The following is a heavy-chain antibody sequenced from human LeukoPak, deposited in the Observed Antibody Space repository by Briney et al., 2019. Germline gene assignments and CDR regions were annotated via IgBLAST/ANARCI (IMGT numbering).Heavy chain of an antibody. CDR3: AKGGSGLYRTYNWFDP. V-gene: IGHV3-33*06. J-gene: IGHJ5*02. D-gene: IGHD6-19*01. CDR2: IWYDGSNK. CDR1: GFTFSSYG. Sequence: PGGSLRLSCAASGFTFSSYGMHWIRQAPGKGLEWVAVIWYDGSNKFYTDSVKGRFTISRDNSKNTLYLQMDSLRAGDTAVYYCAKGGSGLYRTYNWFDPWGQGTLVTVSS.